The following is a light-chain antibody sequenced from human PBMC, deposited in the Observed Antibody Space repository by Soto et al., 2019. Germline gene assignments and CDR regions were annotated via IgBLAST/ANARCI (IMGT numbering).Light chain of an antibody. V-gene: IGKV1-39*01. CDR3: LQSYTFPFT. J-gene: IGKJ5*01. Sequence: DIQMTQSPFSLSASVGDTVTLTCRASQDISNYLNWLQQKPGKAPKLLIYAASTLQTGVPSRFSGSDFGTDFSLTISSLQLEDFAIYFCLQSYTFPFTFG. CDR1: QDISNY. CDR2: AAS.